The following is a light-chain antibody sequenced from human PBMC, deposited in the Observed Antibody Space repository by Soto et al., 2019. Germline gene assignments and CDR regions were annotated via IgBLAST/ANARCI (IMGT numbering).Light chain of an antibody. J-gene: IGKJ2*01. V-gene: IGKV3-20*01. CDR3: QQYGSSPLYI. Sequence: EIVLTQSPGTLSLSPGEGATLSCRASQSVSSSYLAWYQQRPGQAPRLLIYGASSRVTGIPDRFSGSGSGTDFTLTISRLEPEEFAVYYCQQYGSSPLYIFGQGTKLEIK. CDR1: QSVSSSY. CDR2: GAS.